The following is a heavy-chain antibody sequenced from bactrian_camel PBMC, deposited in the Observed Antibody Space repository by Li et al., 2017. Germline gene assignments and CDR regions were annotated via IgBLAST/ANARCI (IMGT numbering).Heavy chain of an antibody. CDR3: ATGADYSDYTPFAY. CDR1: TLKNATT. V-gene: IGHV3-2*01. Sequence: QVQLVESGGGLVQPGGSLRLSCDSSTLKNATTWSRVRQAPGKGLEWVSSISGSSRTYYSNSVKGRCTIARDNTKNTVYLQMISLESEDTALFYCATGADYSDYTPFAYWCQGTQVTVS. CDR2: ISGSSRT. J-gene: IGHJ6*01. D-gene: IGHD4*01.